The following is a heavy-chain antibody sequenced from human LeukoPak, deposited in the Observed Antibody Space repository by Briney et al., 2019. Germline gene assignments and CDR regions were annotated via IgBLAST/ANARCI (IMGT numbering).Heavy chain of an antibody. CDR3: AREYSSGWSGAGY. Sequence: SEPLSLTCTVSGGSISSYYWSWIRQPPGKGLEWIGYIYYSGSTHYNPSLMSRVTISVDTSKNQFSLRLSSVTAADTAVYYCAREYSSGWSGAGYWGQGTLVTVSS. CDR1: GGSISSYY. D-gene: IGHD6-19*01. V-gene: IGHV4-59*01. CDR2: IYYSGST. J-gene: IGHJ4*02.